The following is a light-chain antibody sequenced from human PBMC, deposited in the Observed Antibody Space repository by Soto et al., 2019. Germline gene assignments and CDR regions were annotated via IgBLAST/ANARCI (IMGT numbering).Light chain of an antibody. V-gene: IGKV1-39*01. J-gene: IGKJ1*01. CDR1: QTITTY. CDR2: GAS. Sequence: DIQMTQSPSSLSASVGDRVTITCRASQTITTYLNWYQQKPGKAPKLLIYGASSLQSGVPSRFTVSGSGTDFTLTISSLQPEDFATYHCQQSHSTPWTFGQGTKVEIK. CDR3: QQSHSTPWT.